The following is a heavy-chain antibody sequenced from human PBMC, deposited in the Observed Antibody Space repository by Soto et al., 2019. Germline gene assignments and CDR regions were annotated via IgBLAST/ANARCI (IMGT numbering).Heavy chain of an antibody. Sequence: QVQLVESGGGVVQPGRSLRLSCAASGFTFSSYGMHWVRQAPGKGLEWVAVIWYDGSNKYDADSVKGRFTISRDNSKNTLYLQMNSLRAEDTAVYYCAREDVDTAMVPDYWGQGTLVTVSS. CDR1: GFTFSSYG. V-gene: IGHV3-33*01. CDR3: AREDVDTAMVPDY. D-gene: IGHD5-18*01. J-gene: IGHJ4*02. CDR2: IWYDGSNK.